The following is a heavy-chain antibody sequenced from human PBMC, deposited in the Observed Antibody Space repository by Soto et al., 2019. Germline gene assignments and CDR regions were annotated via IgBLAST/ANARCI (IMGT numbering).Heavy chain of an antibody. D-gene: IGHD2-2*01. CDR3: AKDYRGYCSSTSCSEYYYYYYGMDV. CDR2: ISGSAGST. Sequence: EVQLLESGGGLVQPGGSLRLSCVASGFTFSSYAMTWVRQAPGKGLEWVSGISGSAGSTYYADSVKGRFTISRDNSKNTLYLQMNSLRAEDTAVYYCAKDYRGYCSSTSCSEYYYYYYGMDVW. V-gene: IGHV3-23*01. J-gene: IGHJ6*01. CDR1: GFTFSSYA.